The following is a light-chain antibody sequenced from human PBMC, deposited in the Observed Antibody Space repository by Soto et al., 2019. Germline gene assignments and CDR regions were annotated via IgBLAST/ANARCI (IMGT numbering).Light chain of an antibody. J-gene: IGKJ1*01. CDR1: QSISSSY. CDR2: DTS. CDR3: QQSGDSPTWT. V-gene: IGKV3-20*01. Sequence: EIVLTQSPGTLSLSPGERATLSCRASQSISSSYLAWYQQKPGQAPRLLIYDTSRRATGIPDRFSGSGSGTDFTLTISRLEPEDFAVYYCQQSGDSPTWTFGQGTKVDI.